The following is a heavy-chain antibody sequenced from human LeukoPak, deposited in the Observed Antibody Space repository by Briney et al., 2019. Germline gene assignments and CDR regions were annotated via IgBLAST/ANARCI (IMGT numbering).Heavy chain of an antibody. Sequence: SQTLSLTCTVSGGSISSGDYYWSWIRQPPGKGLEWIGYIYYSGSTYYNPSLKSRVTISVDTSKNQFSLKLSSVTAADTAVYYCARGGVINLLYYYYGKDVWGKGTTVTVSS. D-gene: IGHD3-10*01. J-gene: IGHJ6*04. CDR2: IYYSGST. CDR1: GGSISSGDYY. V-gene: IGHV4-30-4*01. CDR3: ARGGVINLLYYYYGKDV.